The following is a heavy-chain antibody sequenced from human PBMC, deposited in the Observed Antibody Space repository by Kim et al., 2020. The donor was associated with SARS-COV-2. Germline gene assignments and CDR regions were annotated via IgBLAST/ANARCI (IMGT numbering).Heavy chain of an antibody. CDR2: ISSSSTTI. J-gene: IGHJ6*02. CDR1: GFTFSTYS. CDR3: ARDRGYSYGYVYYYNGMDV. V-gene: IGHV3-48*02. D-gene: IGHD5-18*01. Sequence: GGSLRRSCAASGFTFSTYSMNWVRQAPGKGLEWISHISSSSTTIYYSDSVKGRFTISRDNAKNSLYLQMHSLRDEDTAGYYCARDRGYSYGYVYYYNGMDVWGQGTTVTVSS.